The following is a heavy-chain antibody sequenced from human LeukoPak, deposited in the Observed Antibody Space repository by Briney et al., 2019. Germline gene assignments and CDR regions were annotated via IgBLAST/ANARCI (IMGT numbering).Heavy chain of an antibody. J-gene: IGHJ5*02. V-gene: IGHV4-38-2*02. CDR1: GSSISSDYY. Sequence: SETLSLTCTVSGSSISSDYYWGWIRRPPGKGLEWIGSIYHSGSTYYNPSLKSRVTISVDTSKNQFSLNLSSVTAADTAVYYCARDGRTLRFLEWLFWFDPWGQGTLVTVSS. CDR2: IYHSGST. D-gene: IGHD3-3*01. CDR3: ARDGRTLRFLEWLFWFDP.